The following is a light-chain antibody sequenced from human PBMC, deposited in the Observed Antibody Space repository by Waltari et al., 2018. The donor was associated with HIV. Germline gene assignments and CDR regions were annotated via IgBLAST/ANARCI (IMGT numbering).Light chain of an antibody. Sequence: SSELAQDPAVSVALGQTVRITCQGDSVRTYYASWYQQKPGQAPVLVFYGKNNRPSGIPGRSSGSSSGDTASLTITGAQAEEEADYYCNSRDTTGHWFFGGGTKVTDL. CDR1: SVRTYY. V-gene: IGLV3-19*01. J-gene: IGLJ3*02. CDR2: GKN. CDR3: NSRDTTGHWF.